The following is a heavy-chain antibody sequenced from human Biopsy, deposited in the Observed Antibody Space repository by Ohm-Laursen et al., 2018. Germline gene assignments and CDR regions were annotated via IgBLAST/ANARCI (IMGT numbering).Heavy chain of an antibody. D-gene: IGHD3-22*01. CDR3: ASVVLGPTNDAFDL. J-gene: IGHJ3*01. Sequence: SDTLSLTCNVSGGDINNYYWSWIRQPAGKGLEWIGRIYPGGSTNYNPSLKSRVTMSVDTSKKQLSLRLRSVTAADTAMYYCASVVLGPTNDAFDLWGQGTKVTVSS. CDR1: GGDINNYY. V-gene: IGHV4-4*07. CDR2: IYPGGST.